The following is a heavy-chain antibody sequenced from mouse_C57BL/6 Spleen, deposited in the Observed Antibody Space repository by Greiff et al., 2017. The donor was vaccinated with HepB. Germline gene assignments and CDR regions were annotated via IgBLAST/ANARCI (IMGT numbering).Heavy chain of an antibody. CDR1: GFTFSVYV. V-gene: IGHV5-17*01. J-gene: IGHJ3*01. Sequence: EVKLVESGGGLVMPGGSLFLSCAASGFTFSVYVMHCFRQSPETGLEWLAFVSSCSSTIYYADTVKGRFTISRDNAKNTLFLQMTSLRSEDTAMYYCASYDGYPLFAYWGQGTLVTVSA. D-gene: IGHD2-3*01. CDR2: VSSCSSTI. CDR3: ASYDGYPLFAY.